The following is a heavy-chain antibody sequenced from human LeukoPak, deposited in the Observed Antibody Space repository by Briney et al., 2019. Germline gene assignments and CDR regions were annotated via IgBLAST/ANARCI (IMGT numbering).Heavy chain of an antibody. V-gene: IGHV4-39*01. CDR3: AREGFSDFVMDV. CDR1: GGSISSSNCY. CDR2: IYYSGST. D-gene: IGHD5/OR15-5a*01. Sequence: PSETLSLTCTVSGGSISSSNCYWGWIRLSPGKGLEWIGSIYYSGSTYYNPSLKSRVTISVDTSMNQFSLKLNSVTAADTAVYYCAREGFSDFVMDVWGKGTTVTVSS. J-gene: IGHJ6*03.